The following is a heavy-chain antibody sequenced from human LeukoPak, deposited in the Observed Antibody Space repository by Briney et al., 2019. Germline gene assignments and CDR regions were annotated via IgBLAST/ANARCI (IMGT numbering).Heavy chain of an antibody. J-gene: IGHJ6*03. D-gene: IGHD6-13*01. CDR3: ASVKSIAAAGTRPSHYYYYYMDV. V-gene: IGHV4-34*01. CDR1: GGSFSGYY. CDR2: INHSGST. Sequence: PSETLSLTCAVYGGSFSGYYWSWIRQPPGKGLEWIGEINHSGSTNYNPSLKSRVTTSVDTSKNQFSLKLSSVTAADTAAYYCASVKSIAAAGTRPSHYYYYYMDVWGKGTTVTVSS.